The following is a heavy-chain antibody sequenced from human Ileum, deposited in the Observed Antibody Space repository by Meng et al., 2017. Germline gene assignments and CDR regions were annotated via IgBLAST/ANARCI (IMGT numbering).Heavy chain of an antibody. CDR1: GFTFSSYW. J-gene: IGHJ4*02. D-gene: IGHD6-13*01. Sequence: SCAASGFTFSSYWMSWVRQAPGKGLEWVANIKQDGSEKNYVDYVKGRFTISRDNAKNSLYLQMNSLRAEDTAVYYCARAGLVPLFGGQGTLVTVSS. CDR2: IKQDGSEK. V-gene: IGHV3-7*04. CDR3: ARAGLVPLF.